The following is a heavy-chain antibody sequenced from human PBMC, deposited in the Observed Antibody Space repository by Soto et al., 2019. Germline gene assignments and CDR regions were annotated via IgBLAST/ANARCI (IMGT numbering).Heavy chain of an antibody. CDR1: GDTFKNCV. Sequence: QVQVVQSGVEVRRPGSSVKVSCKASGDTFKNCVISWVRQAPGQGLEWMGGIIPLFGTTDFAQRFQGRLTITTDESTTTAYMELSRLSSEDTATYYCAAELSFGKLSVVWGQGTTVIVSS. CDR3: AAELSFGKLSVV. J-gene: IGHJ6*02. CDR2: IIPLFGTT. V-gene: IGHV1-69*01. D-gene: IGHD3-10*01.